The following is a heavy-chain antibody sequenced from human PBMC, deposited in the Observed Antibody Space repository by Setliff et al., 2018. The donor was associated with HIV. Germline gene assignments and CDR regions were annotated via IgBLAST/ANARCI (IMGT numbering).Heavy chain of an antibody. V-gene: IGHV3-30*02. CDR2: IRSDGSNK. J-gene: IGHJ6*03. Sequence: GGSLRLSCATSGLTFSNCGMHWVRQAPGKGLEWVASIRSDGSNKYYADSVTGRFTISRDDSKNTLYLRMNSLRVEDTATYYCARARGSVGYYGSGTMYHMDVWGKGTTVTVSS. CDR1: GLTFSNCG. CDR3: ARARGSVGYYGSGTMYHMDV. D-gene: IGHD3-10*01.